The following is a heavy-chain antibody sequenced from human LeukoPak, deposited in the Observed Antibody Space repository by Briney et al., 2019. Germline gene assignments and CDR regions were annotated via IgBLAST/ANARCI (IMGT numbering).Heavy chain of an antibody. Sequence: KASETLSLTCTVSGGSISSYYWSWIRQPPGKGLEWIGYIYYSGSTTYNPSLKSRVTISVDTSKNQFSLKLSSVTAADTAVYYCATGPSRRDGVYFDYWGQGTLVTISS. CDR2: IYYSGST. D-gene: IGHD5-24*01. CDR1: GGSISSYY. V-gene: IGHV4-59*01. J-gene: IGHJ4*02. CDR3: ATGPSRRDGVYFDY.